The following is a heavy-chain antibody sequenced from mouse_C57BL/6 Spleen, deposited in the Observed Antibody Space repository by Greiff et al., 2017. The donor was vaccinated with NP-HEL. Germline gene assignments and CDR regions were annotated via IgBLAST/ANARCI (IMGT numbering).Heavy chain of an antibody. CDR2: ISSGGSYT. CDR3: ARLLLRYQVPMDY. J-gene: IGHJ4*01. Sequence: EVHLVESGGDLVKPGGSLKLSCAASGFTFSSYGMSWVRQTPDKWLEWVATISSGGSYTYYPDSVKGRFTISRDNATNTLYLQMGSLKSEDTAMYYCARLLLRYQVPMDYWGQGTSVTVSS. CDR1: GFTFSSYG. D-gene: IGHD1-1*01. V-gene: IGHV5-6*01.